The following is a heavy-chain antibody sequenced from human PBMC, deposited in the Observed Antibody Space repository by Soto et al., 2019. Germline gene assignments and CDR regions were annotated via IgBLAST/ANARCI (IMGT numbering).Heavy chain of an antibody. CDR2: VTGYDGNA. Sequence: QVQLVQSGAEVKKPGASVKVSCKASGYTFTNFGISWVRQAPGQGLEWMGWVTGYDGNANYVQRFQGRVTMTTDTSTNTAYMDLRRLNSDDTAVYYCARTTHEEPTFDYGGQGTLVTVSS. D-gene: IGHD1-26*01. V-gene: IGHV1-18*01. J-gene: IGHJ4*02. CDR1: GYTFTNFG. CDR3: ARTTHEEPTFDY.